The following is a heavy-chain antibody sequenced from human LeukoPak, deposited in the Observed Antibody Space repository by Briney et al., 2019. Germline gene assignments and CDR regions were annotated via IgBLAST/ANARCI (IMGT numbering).Heavy chain of an antibody. CDR3: AREILAPGKTHDY. V-gene: IGHV3-74*01. J-gene: IGHJ4*02. Sequence: GGSLRLSCAASGFTFSNYWMHWVRQVPGKGLIWVSRINDDGSATFYADSVKGRFTISRDNDKNTLFLQTNSLRAEDTAVYYCAREILAPGKTHDYWGQGTLVTVSS. CDR2: INDDGSAT. CDR1: GFTFSNYW.